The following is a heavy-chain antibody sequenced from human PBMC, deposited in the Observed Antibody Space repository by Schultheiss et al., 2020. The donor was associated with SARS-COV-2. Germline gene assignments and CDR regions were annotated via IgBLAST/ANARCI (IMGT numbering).Heavy chain of an antibody. Sequence: GGSLRLSCAASGFTFSSYSMNWVRQAPGKGLEWVSSISSSSSYIYYADSVKGRFTISRDNAKNSLYLQMDSLSVEDTAIYYCANVNWGKSIKGWGQGTLVTV. CDR3: ANVNWGKSIKG. CDR2: ISSSSSYI. J-gene: IGHJ4*02. D-gene: IGHD3-16*01. V-gene: IGHV3-21*04. CDR1: GFTFSSYS.